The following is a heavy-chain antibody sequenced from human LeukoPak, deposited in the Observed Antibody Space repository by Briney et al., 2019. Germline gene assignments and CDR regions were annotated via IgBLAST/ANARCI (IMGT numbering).Heavy chain of an antibody. CDR1: GDSVSNNNVA. J-gene: IGHJ4*02. Sequence: SQTLSLTCAISGDSVSNNNVAWNWIRQSPSRGLEWLGRTYYRSKWYNDYAISVKSRITINPDTSMNQFSLQLNSVTPDDTAVYYCARVSSGVFDYWGQGTLVTVSS. CDR3: ARVSSGVFDY. D-gene: IGHD3-10*01. V-gene: IGHV6-1*01. CDR2: TYYRSKWYN.